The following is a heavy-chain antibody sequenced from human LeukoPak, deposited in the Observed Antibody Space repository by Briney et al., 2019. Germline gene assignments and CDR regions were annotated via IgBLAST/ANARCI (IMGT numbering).Heavy chain of an antibody. CDR3: AKDGSITMVRGVRFYWYFDL. J-gene: IGHJ2*01. CDR2: ISYDGSNK. Sequence: GGSLRLSCAASGFTFSSYGMHWVRQAPGKGLEWVAVISYDGSNKYYAGSVKGRFTISRDNSKDTLYLQMNSLRAEDTAVYYCAKDGSITMVRGVRFYWYFDLWGRGTLVTVSS. V-gene: IGHV3-30*18. CDR1: GFTFSSYG. D-gene: IGHD3-10*01.